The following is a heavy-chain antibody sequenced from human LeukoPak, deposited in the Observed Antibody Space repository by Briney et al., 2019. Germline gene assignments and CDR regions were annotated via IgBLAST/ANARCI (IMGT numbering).Heavy chain of an antibody. Sequence: SETLSLTCAVYGGSFSAYYWSWIRQPPGKGLEWMGEINHSGSTNYNPSLKSRVTISVDTSKNQFSLKLTPVTAADTAVYYCARAYGDYVHYYMDVWGKGTTVTVSS. D-gene: IGHD4-17*01. CDR3: ARAYGDYVHYYMDV. CDR2: INHSGST. J-gene: IGHJ6*03. CDR1: GGSFSAYY. V-gene: IGHV4-34*01.